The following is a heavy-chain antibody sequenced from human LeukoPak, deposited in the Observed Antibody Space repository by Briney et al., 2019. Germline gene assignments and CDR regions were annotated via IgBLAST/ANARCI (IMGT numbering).Heavy chain of an antibody. V-gene: IGHV1-46*04. Sequence: ASVKVSCKASGYTFTSYYMHWARQAPRQGLEWMGIINPSGGSTSYAQKLQGRVTMTRDTSTSTVYMELSSLRSEDTVVYYCARVEYDFWSGQYYFDYWGQGTLVTVSS. J-gene: IGHJ4*02. CDR2: INPSGGST. CDR3: ARVEYDFWSGQYYFDY. D-gene: IGHD3-3*01. CDR1: GYTFTSYY.